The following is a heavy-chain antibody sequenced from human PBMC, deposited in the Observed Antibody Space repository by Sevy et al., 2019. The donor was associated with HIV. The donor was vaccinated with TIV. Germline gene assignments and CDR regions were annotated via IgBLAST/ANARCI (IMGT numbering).Heavy chain of an antibody. CDR1: GYTFTGYY. J-gene: IGHJ5*02. CDR3: ATGHLDYYGSGSYYNGGRFDP. D-gene: IGHD3-10*01. CDR2: INPNSGGT. V-gene: IGHV1-2*02. Sequence: ASVKVSCKASGYTFTGYYMHWVRQAPGQGLEWMGWINPNSGGTNYAQKFQGRVTMTRDTSISTAYMELSRLRSDDTAVYYCATGHLDYYGSGSYYNGGRFDPWGQGTLVTVSS.